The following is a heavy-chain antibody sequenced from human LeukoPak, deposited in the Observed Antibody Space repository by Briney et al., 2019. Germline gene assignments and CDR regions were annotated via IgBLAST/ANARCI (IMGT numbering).Heavy chain of an antibody. J-gene: IGHJ4*02. CDR3: TPNYYGSGSSIFDY. CDR1: GFTFSNVW. V-gene: IGHV3-15*07. Sequence: PAGSLTLSCAASGFTFSNVWRIWLGQAPGMGLEWVGRIKSTINGGTIDYAAPVKARFTISRDDSKNTLYLQMNSLKTENTAVYYCTPNYYGSGSSIFDYWGERTLVTVSS. D-gene: IGHD3-10*01. CDR2: IKSTINGGTI.